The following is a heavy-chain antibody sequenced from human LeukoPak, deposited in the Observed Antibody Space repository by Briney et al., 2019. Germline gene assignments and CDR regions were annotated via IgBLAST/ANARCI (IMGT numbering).Heavy chain of an antibody. Sequence: SVKVSCKASGGTFSSYAISWVRQAPGQGLEWMGGIIPIFGTANYAQKFQGRVTITADESTSTAYMELSSLRSEDTAVYYCARVGYSSRNWFDPWGQGTLVTVSS. V-gene: IGHV1-69*13. J-gene: IGHJ5*02. CDR1: GGTFSSYA. CDR2: IIPIFGTA. CDR3: ARVGYSSRNWFDP. D-gene: IGHD6-19*01.